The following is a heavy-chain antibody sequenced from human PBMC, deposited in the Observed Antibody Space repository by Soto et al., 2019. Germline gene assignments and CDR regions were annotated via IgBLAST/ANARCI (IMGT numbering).Heavy chain of an antibody. V-gene: IGHV1-18*04. D-gene: IGHD2-15*01. Sequence: ASVKVSCKASGYTFTSYGISWVRQAPGQGLEWMGWISAYNGNTNYAQKLQGRVTMNTDISTSTAYMELRSLRSDDTAVYYFARDSFGTLVVAATNAYYYYGMDVWGQGTTVTVSS. CDR2: ISAYNGNT. J-gene: IGHJ6*02. CDR3: ARDSFGTLVVAATNAYYYYGMDV. CDR1: GYTFTSYG.